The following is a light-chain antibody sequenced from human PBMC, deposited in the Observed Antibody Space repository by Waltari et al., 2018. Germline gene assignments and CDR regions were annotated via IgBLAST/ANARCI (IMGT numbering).Light chain of an antibody. J-gene: IGKJ1*01. CDR3: QHYVRLPAT. V-gene: IGKV3-20*01. CDR2: GAS. CDR1: QSVGRS. Sequence: EVLLTQSPGTLSLSPGERATHSCRASQSVGRSLAWYQQKPGQAPRLLIYGASTRFTGIPDRFSGSASGTDFSLTLSRLEPADFAVYYCQHYVRLPATFGQGTTVESK.